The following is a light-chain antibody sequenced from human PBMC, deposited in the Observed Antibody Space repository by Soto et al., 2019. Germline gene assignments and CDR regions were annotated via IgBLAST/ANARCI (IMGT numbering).Light chain of an antibody. CDR2: SAS. J-gene: IGKJ1*01. CDR3: QQYAGSPRT. CDR1: QNLGTLY. V-gene: IGKV3-20*01. Sequence: IVLTQSPGTLSLSPGERGTLSCRASQNLGTLYLAWFQQKSGQAPRLLIYSASRRATGIPDRFTGSGSETDFTLTINRVEPEDFAVYFCQQYAGSPRTFGQGTKVDIK.